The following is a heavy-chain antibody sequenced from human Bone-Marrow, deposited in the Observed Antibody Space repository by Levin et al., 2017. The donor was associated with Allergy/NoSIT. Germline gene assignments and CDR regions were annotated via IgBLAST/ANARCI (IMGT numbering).Heavy chain of an antibody. CDR2: ISGSGGST. CDR1: GFTFSSFA. Sequence: GESLKISCAASGFTFSSFAMSWVRQAPGKGLEWVSAISGSGGSTYYADSVMGRFTISRDNSKNTLYLQMNSLRAEDAAVYYCAKERYSSGWQSSYFDYWGQGTLVTVSS. D-gene: IGHD6-19*01. CDR3: AKERYSSGWQSSYFDY. J-gene: IGHJ4*02. V-gene: IGHV3-23*01.